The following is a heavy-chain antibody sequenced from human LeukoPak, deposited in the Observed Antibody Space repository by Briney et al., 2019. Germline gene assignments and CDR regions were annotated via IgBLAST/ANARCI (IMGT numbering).Heavy chain of an antibody. CDR2: ISSSSSYI. D-gene: IGHD3-3*01. Sequence: PGGSLRLSCAASGFTFSSYSMNWVRQAPGKGLEWVASISSSSSYIYYADSVKGRFTISRDNAKNSLYLQMNSLRAEDTAVYYCARDMYYDFWSGYYTSHDAFDIWGQGTMVTVSS. J-gene: IGHJ3*02. CDR3: ARDMYYDFWSGYYTSHDAFDI. V-gene: IGHV3-21*01. CDR1: GFTFSSYS.